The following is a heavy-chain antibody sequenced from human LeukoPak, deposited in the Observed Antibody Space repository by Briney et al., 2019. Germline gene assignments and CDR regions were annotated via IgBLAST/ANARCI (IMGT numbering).Heavy chain of an antibody. CDR3: ARDTSLIAAAGPDYYYYGMDV. V-gene: IGHV1-69*13. J-gene: IGHJ6*04. Sequence: WASVKVSCKASGGTFSSYAISWVRQAPGQGLEWMGGITPIFGTANYAQKFQGRVTITADESTSTAYMELSSLRSEDTAVYYCARDTSLIAAAGPDYYYYGMDVWGKGTTVTVSS. CDR2: ITPIFGTA. D-gene: IGHD6-13*01. CDR1: GGTFSSYA.